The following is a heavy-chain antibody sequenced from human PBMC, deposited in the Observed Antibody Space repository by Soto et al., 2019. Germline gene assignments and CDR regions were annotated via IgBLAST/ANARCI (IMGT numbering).Heavy chain of an antibody. D-gene: IGHD6-13*01. CDR3: ARAPGIAAAGTHYYYGMDV. J-gene: IGHJ6*02. Sequence: SETLSLTCAVSGGSISSGGYSWSWIRQPPGKGLEWIGYIYHSGSTYYNPSLKSRVTISVDRSKNQFSLKLSSVTAADTAVYYCARAPGIAAAGTHYYYGMDVWGQGTTVTVSS. CDR2: IYHSGST. CDR1: GGSISSGGYS. V-gene: IGHV4-30-2*01.